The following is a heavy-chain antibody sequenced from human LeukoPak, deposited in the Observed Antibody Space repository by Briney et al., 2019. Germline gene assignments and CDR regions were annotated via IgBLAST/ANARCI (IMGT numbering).Heavy chain of an antibody. Sequence: PGRSLRLSCAACGFTFDDYAMHWVRQAPGKGLEWVSGISWNSGSICYADSVKGRFTISRDNAKNSLYLQMNSLRAEDTALYYCAKDTGLWFGELFSYFDYWGQGTLVTVSS. J-gene: IGHJ4*02. CDR3: AKDTGLWFGELFSYFDY. CDR1: GFTFDDYA. CDR2: ISWNSGSI. V-gene: IGHV3-9*01. D-gene: IGHD3-10*01.